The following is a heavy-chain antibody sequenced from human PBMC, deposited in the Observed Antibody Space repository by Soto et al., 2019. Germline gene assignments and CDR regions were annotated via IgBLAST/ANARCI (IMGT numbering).Heavy chain of an antibody. D-gene: IGHD6-13*01. CDR1: GFTFRSYW. CDR2: MNRDGSEK. Sequence: EVQLVESGGGLVQPGGSLRLSCAASGFTFRSYWMTWARQAPGKGLEWVASMNRDGSEKRYVDSVEGPFTISRDNAKNSLFLQMNSLSPDDTAVYYCGRDAGRRFDYWGQGSLVTVSS. CDR3: GRDAGRRFDY. J-gene: IGHJ4*02. V-gene: IGHV3-7*01.